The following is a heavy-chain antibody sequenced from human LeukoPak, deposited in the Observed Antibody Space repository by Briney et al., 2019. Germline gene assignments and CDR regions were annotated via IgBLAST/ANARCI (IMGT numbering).Heavy chain of an antibody. CDR3: ARRYYYDSSGYYYEYYFDY. D-gene: IGHD3-22*01. J-gene: IGHJ4*02. CDR1: GGSISSSSYY. Sequence: SETLSLTCTVSGGSISSSSYYWGGIRQPPGKGLEWIGSIYYSGSTYYNPSLKSRVTISVDTSKNQFSLKLSSVTAADTAVYYCARRYYYDSSGYYYEYYFDYWGQGTLLTVSS. V-gene: IGHV4-39*01. CDR2: IYYSGST.